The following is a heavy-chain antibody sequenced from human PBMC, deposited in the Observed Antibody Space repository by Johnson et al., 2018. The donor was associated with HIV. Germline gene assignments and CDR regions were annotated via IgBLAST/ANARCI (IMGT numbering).Heavy chain of an antibody. Sequence: VQLVESGGDWVQPGGSLRLSCAASGFTFSIYDMHWVRQPTGKGLEWVSAIGTAGDTYYAASVRGRFTISRDNSKKTLYLQMNSLRDEDTAGYYCAKGLRYFVGLGANDACDIWGQGTMFTVSS. CDR1: GFTFSIYD. V-gene: IGHV3-13*01. CDR2: IGTAGDT. D-gene: IGHD3-9*01. J-gene: IGHJ3*02. CDR3: AKGLRYFVGLGANDACDI.